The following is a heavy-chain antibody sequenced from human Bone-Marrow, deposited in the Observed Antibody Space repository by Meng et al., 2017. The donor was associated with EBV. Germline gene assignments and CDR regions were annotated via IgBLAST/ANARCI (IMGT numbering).Heavy chain of an antibody. Sequence: GEVGQCGGRLVAAAWPLCLSCAASAFTFSHNGWHCVRQASGKGLEGVAVVSADGNTKYFADSVKGRFTVARDNYNNNLYLQMNSLTTKDTDLYYCAKEGTGSRYTFDHWGQGTLVTVSS. V-gene: IGHV3-30*18. D-gene: IGHD1-26*01. CDR2: VSADGNTK. CDR3: AKEGTGSRYTFDH. J-gene: IGHJ4*02. CDR1: AFTFSHNG.